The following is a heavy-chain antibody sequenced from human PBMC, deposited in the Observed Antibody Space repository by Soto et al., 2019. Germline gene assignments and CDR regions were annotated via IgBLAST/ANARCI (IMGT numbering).Heavy chain of an antibody. CDR2: IVVASGRT. Sequence: ASVKVSCKASGFDFGSFGIQFLRQTRGRGLEWIGWIVVASGRTNYARQFQGRVAFSRDMSSTTAYMDLYDLKSDDTAVYFCSEDHPPTAIGRPVWGQGTTVTVSS. J-gene: IGHJ6*02. CDR1: GFDFGSFG. CDR3: SEDHPPTAIGRPV. V-gene: IGHV1-58*02.